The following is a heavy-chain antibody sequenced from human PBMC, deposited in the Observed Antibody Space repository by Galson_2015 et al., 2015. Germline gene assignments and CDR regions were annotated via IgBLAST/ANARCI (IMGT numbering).Heavy chain of an antibody. CDR3: ARGDGYNVSPDY. CDR1: GFTFSSYE. D-gene: IGHD5-24*01. J-gene: IGHJ4*02. Sequence: SLRISCAASGFTFSSYEMNWVRQAPGKGLEWVSYISSSGSTIYYADSVKGRFTISRDNAKNSLYLQMNSLRAEDTAVYYCARGDGYNVSPDYWVQGTLVTVSS. V-gene: IGHV3-48*03. CDR2: ISSSGSTI.